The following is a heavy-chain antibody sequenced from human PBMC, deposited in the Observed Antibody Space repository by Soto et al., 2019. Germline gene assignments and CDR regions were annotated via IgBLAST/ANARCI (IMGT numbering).Heavy chain of an antibody. Sequence: GGSLRLSCAASGFTFSSYAMSWVRQAQGKGLEWVSAISGSGGSTYYADSVKGRFTISRDNSKNTLYLQMNSLRAEDTAVYYCEKGVVVPAGGTYFEYWGQGTLVTVSS. CDR2: ISGSGGST. J-gene: IGHJ4*02. D-gene: IGHD2-2*01. V-gene: IGHV3-23*01. CDR1: GFTFSSYA. CDR3: EKGVVVPAGGTYFEY.